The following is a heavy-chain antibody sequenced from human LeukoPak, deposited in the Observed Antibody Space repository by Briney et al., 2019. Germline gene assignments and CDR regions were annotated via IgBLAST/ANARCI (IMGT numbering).Heavy chain of an antibody. CDR1: GGSISSGGYS. CDR2: IYHSGST. CDR3: ARGGYSSGWTFDY. D-gene: IGHD6-19*01. J-gene: IGHJ4*02. Sequence: SETLSLTCAVSGGSISSGGYSWSWIRQPPGKGLEWIGYIYHSGSTYHNPSLKSRVTISVDRSKNQFSLKLSSVTAADTAVYYCARGGYSSGWTFDYWGQGTLVTVSS. V-gene: IGHV4-30-2*01.